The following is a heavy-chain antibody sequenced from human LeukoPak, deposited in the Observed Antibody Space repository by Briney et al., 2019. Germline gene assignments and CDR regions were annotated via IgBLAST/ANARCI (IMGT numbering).Heavy chain of an antibody. D-gene: IGHD3-22*01. CDR1: GFTFSSYA. V-gene: IGHV3-23*01. CDR2: ITGSSAST. Sequence: GGSLRLSCAASGFTFSSYAMSWVRQAPGKGLEWVSSITGSSASTYYADSVKGRFTISRDNSKNTLYLQRNSLRAEDMAVYFCAKLDYYDTHWGQGTLVTVSS. CDR3: AKLDYYDTH. J-gene: IGHJ4*02.